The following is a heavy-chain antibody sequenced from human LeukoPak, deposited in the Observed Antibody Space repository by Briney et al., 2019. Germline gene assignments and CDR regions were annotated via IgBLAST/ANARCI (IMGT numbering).Heavy chain of an antibody. CDR3: ARGRLTLDY. V-gene: IGHV4-38-2*02. D-gene: IGHD4-23*01. CDR1: GYSISSGYY. J-gene: IGHJ4*02. CDR2: IYHRGST. Sequence: PSETLSLTCTVSGYSISSGYYWGWIRQPPGKGLEWIGSIYHRGSTYYNPSLKSRVTISVDTSKDQFSLKLSSVTAADTAVYYCARGRLTLDYWGQGTLVTVSS.